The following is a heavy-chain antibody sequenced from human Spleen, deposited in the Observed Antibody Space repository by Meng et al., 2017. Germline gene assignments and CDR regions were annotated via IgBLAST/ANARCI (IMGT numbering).Heavy chain of an antibody. V-gene: IGHV4-34*01. D-gene: IGHD6-19*01. CDR3: ARCSGGSSGWYHQGRGYYFDY. CDR1: GGSFSDYY. CDR2: INHSGST. J-gene: IGHJ4*02. Sequence: QVPVTSRSAGLFEPSEDLSLTCVVPGGSFSDYYWSWIRQPPGKGLEWIGEINHSGSTNYNPSLKSRVTISVDTSKNQFSLKLSSVTAADTAVYYCARCSGGSSGWYHQGRGYYFDYWGQGTLVTVSS.